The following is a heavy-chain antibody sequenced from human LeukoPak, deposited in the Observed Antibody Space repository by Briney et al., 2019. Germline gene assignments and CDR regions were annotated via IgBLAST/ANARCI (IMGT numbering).Heavy chain of an antibody. V-gene: IGHV3-30*02. CDR1: GFTFSTYG. D-gene: IGHD2-15*01. CDR2: IRYDGSNK. Sequence: PGGSLRLSCAASGFTFSTYGMLWVRQAPGQGPEWVALIRYDGSNKYYADSVKGRFTISRDNSKNTLYLQMNSLRAEDTAVYYCARGPVGAFDIWGQGTMVTVSS. CDR3: ARGPVGAFDI. J-gene: IGHJ3*02.